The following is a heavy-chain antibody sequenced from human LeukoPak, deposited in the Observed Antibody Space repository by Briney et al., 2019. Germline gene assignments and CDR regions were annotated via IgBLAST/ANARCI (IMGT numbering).Heavy chain of an antibody. V-gene: IGHV4-61*01. CDR1: GGSISSGSYY. Sequence: SQTLSLTCTVSGGSISSGSYYWSWIRQPPGKGLEWIGYIYYSGSTNYNPSLKSRVTISVDTSKNQFSLKLSSVTAADTAVYYCARWGGYYDSSGYPRGHAFDIWGQGTMVTVSS. CDR3: ARWGGYYDSSGYPRGHAFDI. D-gene: IGHD3-22*01. CDR2: IYYSGST. J-gene: IGHJ3*02.